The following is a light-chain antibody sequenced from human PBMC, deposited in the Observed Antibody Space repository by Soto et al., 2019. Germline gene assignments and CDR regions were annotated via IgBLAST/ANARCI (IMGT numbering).Light chain of an antibody. J-gene: IGKJ2*01. CDR3: MQALQSPRT. Sequence: EIDMTQSPLSLPVTPGEPASISCRSSQSLSHRNGKIYLDWYLQKPGQSPQLLIYLGANRASGVTDRFTGSGSGTDFTLKISNVEAEDVGIYYCMQALQSPRTFGQGTKLEI. CDR1: QSLSHRNGKIY. V-gene: IGKV2-28*01. CDR2: LGA.